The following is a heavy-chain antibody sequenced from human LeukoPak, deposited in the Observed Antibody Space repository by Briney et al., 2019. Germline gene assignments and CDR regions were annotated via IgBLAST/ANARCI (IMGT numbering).Heavy chain of an antibody. V-gene: IGHV3-23*01. D-gene: IGHD3-22*01. J-gene: IGHJ5*02. CDR3: AKDSPSYYYDSSNWFDL. Sequence: GGSLRLSCAASGFTFSSYAMSWVRQAPGKGLEGVSAISGRGGSTYYADSVKGRFTISRDNSKNTLYLQMNSLRAEDTAVYYCAKDSPSYYYDSSNWFDLWGQGTLVPVSS. CDR2: ISGRGGST. CDR1: GFTFSSYA.